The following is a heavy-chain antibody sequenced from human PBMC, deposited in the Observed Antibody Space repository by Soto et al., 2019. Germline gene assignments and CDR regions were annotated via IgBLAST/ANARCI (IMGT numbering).Heavy chain of an antibody. D-gene: IGHD6-13*01. Sequence: QVQLQESGPGLVKPSQTLSLTCTVSGGSISSGGYYWSWIRQHPGKGLEWIGYIYYSGSTYYNPSLKSRVTISVDTSKNQFSLKLSSVTAADTAVYYCARDRGVGSSSWYWFDPWGQGTLVTVSS. J-gene: IGHJ5*02. V-gene: IGHV4-31*03. CDR2: IYYSGST. CDR3: ARDRGVGSSSWYWFDP. CDR1: GGSISSGGYY.